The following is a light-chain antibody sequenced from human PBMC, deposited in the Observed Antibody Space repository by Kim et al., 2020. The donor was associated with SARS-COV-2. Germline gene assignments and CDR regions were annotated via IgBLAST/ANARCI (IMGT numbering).Light chain of an antibody. Sequence: LLPGERATLSCRASKVVSSYLAWYQQKPGQAPRLLIYDASNRATGIPARFSGSGSGTDFTLTIGSLEPEDFAVYYCQQRGSWPLTFGGGTKVDIK. CDR2: DAS. CDR3: QQRGSWPLT. V-gene: IGKV3-11*01. CDR1: KVVSSY. J-gene: IGKJ4*01.